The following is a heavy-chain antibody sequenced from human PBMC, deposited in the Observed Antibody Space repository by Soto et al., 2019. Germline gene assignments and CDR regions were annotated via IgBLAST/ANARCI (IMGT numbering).Heavy chain of an antibody. Sequence: QLQLQESGPGLVKPSETLSLTCTVSGGSISSSSYYWGWIRQPPGKGLEWIGSIYYSGSTYYNPSLKSRVTISVDTSKNQFSLKLSSVTAADTAVYYCARREAAAATFDYWGQGTLVTVSS. J-gene: IGHJ4*02. D-gene: IGHD6-13*01. CDR3: ARREAAAATFDY. CDR1: GGSISSSSYY. V-gene: IGHV4-39*01. CDR2: IYYSGST.